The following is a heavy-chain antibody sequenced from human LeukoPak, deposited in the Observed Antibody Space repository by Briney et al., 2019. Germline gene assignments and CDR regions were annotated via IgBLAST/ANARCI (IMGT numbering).Heavy chain of an antibody. V-gene: IGHV4-61*02. CDR1: GGSISSGSYY. CDR3: ARVPRIAAAGTYYYYMDV. Sequence: PSGTLSLTCTVSGGSISSGSYYWSWIRQPAGKGLEWIGRIYTSGSTNYNPSLKSRVTISVDTSKNQFSLKLSSVTAADTAVYYCARVPRIAAAGTYYYYMDVWGKGTTVTISS. J-gene: IGHJ6*03. D-gene: IGHD6-13*01. CDR2: IYTSGST.